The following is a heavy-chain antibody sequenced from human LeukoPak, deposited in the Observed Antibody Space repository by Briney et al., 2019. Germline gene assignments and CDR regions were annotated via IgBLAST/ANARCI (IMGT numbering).Heavy chain of an antibody. Sequence: GGSLRLSCAASGFTFSDYYMSWIRQAPGQGLEWVSDISSSGSTIYYADSVKGRFTISRDNAKNSLYLQMNSLRAEDTAVYYCAREVDIVAYDYWGQGTLVTVSS. V-gene: IGHV3-11*01. CDR2: ISSSGSTI. D-gene: IGHD5-12*01. CDR1: GFTFSDYY. CDR3: AREVDIVAYDY. J-gene: IGHJ4*02.